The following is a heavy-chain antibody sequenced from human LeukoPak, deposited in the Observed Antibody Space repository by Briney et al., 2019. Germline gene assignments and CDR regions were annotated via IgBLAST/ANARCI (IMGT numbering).Heavy chain of an antibody. CDR2: INPKNGGR. J-gene: IGHJ3*02. CDR1: AYTFTGYY. Sequence: ASVKVSCKASAYTFTGYYIHWVRQAPGQGLEWMGWINPKNGGRNYAQKFQGRVTMTRDTSISTAYMELTRLRSDDTAVYYCARELSGPSDPLDIWGQGTMVTVSP. D-gene: IGHD3-10*01. CDR3: ARELSGPSDPLDI. V-gene: IGHV1-2*02.